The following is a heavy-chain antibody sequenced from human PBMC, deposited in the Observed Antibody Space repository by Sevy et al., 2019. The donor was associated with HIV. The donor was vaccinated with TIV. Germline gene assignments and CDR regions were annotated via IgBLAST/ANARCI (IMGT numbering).Heavy chain of an antibody. CDR3: ARNRDYYDSSGFSY. CDR1: GFTFNYFN. Sequence: GGSLRLSCAASGFTFNYFNMNWVRQAPGKGLEWVSSISSGSSYIKYADSVQGRFTISRDNAKSSLYLQMNSLSAEDTAVYYCARNRDYYDSSGFSYWGQGTLVTFSS. D-gene: IGHD3-22*01. J-gene: IGHJ4*02. CDR2: ISSGSSYI. V-gene: IGHV3-21*06.